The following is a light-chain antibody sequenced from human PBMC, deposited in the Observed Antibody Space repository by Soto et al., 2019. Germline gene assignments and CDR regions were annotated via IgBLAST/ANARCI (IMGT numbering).Light chain of an antibody. CDR2: DVS. J-gene: IGKJ1*01. CDR3: QQYNTYWT. Sequence: DIQMTQFPSTLSASVGDRVTITCRASQNIGSWLAWYQQKPGKAPKVLIYDVSNLETGVPSRFSGSGSGTEFTLTISSLQPDDFATYYCQQYNTYWTFRQGTKVDIK. V-gene: IGKV1-5*01. CDR1: QNIGSW.